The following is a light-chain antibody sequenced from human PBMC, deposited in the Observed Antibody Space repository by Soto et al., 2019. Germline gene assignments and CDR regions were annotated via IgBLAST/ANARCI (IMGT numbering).Light chain of an antibody. V-gene: IGLV2-14*01. CDR3: SSYSNSNTLWV. CDR2: EVT. Sequence: QSALTQPASVSGSPGQSITISCAGTSNDIGGYNYVSWYQQHPGRAPKLMIYEVTNRPLGVSNRFSGSKSGNTASLTNSGLQAEDEADYYCSSYSNSNTLWVFGGGTKVTVL. J-gene: IGLJ3*02. CDR1: SNDIGGYNY.